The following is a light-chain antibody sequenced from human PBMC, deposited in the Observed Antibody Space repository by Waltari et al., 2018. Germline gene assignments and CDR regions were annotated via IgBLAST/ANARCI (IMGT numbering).Light chain of an antibody. J-gene: IGKJ2*01. Sequence: DIVMTQSPDSLAVSLGERATINCKSSQGVLYSSNNKNYLAWYQQKPRQPPKLLIYWASARESGVPDRFSGSGSGTDFTLTISSLQAEDVAVYYCQQYYSTPHTFGQGTKLEIK. CDR1: QGVLYSSNNKNY. CDR3: QQYYSTPHT. CDR2: WAS. V-gene: IGKV4-1*01.